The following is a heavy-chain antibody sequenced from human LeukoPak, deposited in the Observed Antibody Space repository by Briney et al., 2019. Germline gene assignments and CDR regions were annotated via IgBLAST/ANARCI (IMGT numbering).Heavy chain of an antibody. V-gene: IGHV4-34*01. Sequence: PSETLSLTCAVYGGSFSGYYWSWIRQPPGKGLEWIGEINHSGSTNYNPSLKSRVTISVDTSKNQFSLKLSSVTAADTAVYYCARGPLGVDNLRTPDILTGGGGYYFDYWGQGTLVTVSS. CDR3: ARGPLGVDNLRTPDILTGGGGYYFDY. CDR2: INHSGST. J-gene: IGHJ4*02. CDR1: GGSFSGYY. D-gene: IGHD3-9*01.